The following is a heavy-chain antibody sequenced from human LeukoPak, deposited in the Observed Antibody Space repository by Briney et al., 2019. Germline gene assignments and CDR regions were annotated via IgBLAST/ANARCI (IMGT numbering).Heavy chain of an antibody. CDR3: ARGRWFGELLT. Sequence: SETLSLTCAVYGGSFSDYYWSWIRQPPGKGLEWIGEINHSGSTNYNPSLKSRVTISVDTSKNQFPLKLSSVTAADTAVYYCARGRWFGELLTWGQGTLVTVSS. J-gene: IGHJ5*02. CDR2: INHSGST. CDR1: GGSFSDYY. D-gene: IGHD3-10*01. V-gene: IGHV4-34*01.